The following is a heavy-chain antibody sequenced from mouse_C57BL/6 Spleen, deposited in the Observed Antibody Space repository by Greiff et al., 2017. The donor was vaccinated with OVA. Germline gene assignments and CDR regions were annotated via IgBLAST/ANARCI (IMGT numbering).Heavy chain of an antibody. CDR2: IHPNSGST. CDR3: ARDDGYTDDWYFDV. CDR1: GYTFTSYW. D-gene: IGHD2-3*01. J-gene: IGHJ1*03. Sequence: QVQLKQPGAELVKPGASVKLSCKASGYTFTSYWMHWVKQRPGQGLEWIGMIHPNSGSTNYNEKFKSKATLTVDKSSSTAYMQLSSLTSEDSAVYDCARDDGYTDDWYFDVWGTGTTVTVSS. V-gene: IGHV1-64*01.